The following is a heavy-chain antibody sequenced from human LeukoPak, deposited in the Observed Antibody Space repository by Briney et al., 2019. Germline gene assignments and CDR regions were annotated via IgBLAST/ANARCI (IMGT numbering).Heavy chain of an antibody. J-gene: IGHJ4*02. CDR1: GFILTEVC. D-gene: IGHD5-24*01. V-gene: IGHV1-24*01. Sequence: ASVKLSCTFSGFILTEVCIHWLRQAPRKGPEWMGSFDRENDETIYSHNFQGRVAMTEDTSADTAYMELTSLRSDDTAVYYCVADHYNDHGNFDFWGQGTLVTVSS. CDR3: VADHYNDHGNFDF. CDR2: FDRENDET.